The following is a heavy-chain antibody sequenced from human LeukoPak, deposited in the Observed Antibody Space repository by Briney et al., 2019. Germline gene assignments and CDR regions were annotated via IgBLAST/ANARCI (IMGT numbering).Heavy chain of an antibody. V-gene: IGHV4-34*01. D-gene: IGHD1-20*01. Sequence: SETLSLTCAVYGGSFSGYYWSWIRQPPGKGLEWIGEINHSGSTNYNPSLKSRVTISVDTSKNQFSLKLSSMTAADTAVYYCARGSRYNWNYDYYYGMDVWGQGTTVTVSS. J-gene: IGHJ6*02. CDR1: GGSFSGYY. CDR2: INHSGST. CDR3: ARGSRYNWNYDYYYGMDV.